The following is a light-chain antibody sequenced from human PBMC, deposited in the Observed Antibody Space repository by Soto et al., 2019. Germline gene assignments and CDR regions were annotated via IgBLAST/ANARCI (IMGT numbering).Light chain of an antibody. J-gene: IGLJ3*02. CDR3: SSYTSSSTGV. Sequence: QSALTQPASVSGSPGQSITISCTGTSSDVDGYDYVSWYQQHPGRAPKLMIYDVSSRPSGVSDRFSGSKSGNTASLTISGLQAEDEADYYCSSYTSSSTGVFGGGTKLTVL. V-gene: IGLV2-14*03. CDR2: DVS. CDR1: SSDVDGYDY.